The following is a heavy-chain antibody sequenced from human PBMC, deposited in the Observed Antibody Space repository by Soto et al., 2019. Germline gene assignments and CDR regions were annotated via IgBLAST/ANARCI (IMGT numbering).Heavy chain of an antibody. CDR3: VGGQYYFDD. CDR1: GFPFTTYG. Sequence: QVQLVESGGGVVQPGRSLRLSCAASGFPFTTYGMHWVREGPGKGLEWVAVISYDGSNKYYADSVKGRFTISRDNSKNTLYLQMNSLRPENTALYYCVGGQYYFDDLGQGTLVTVSS. CDR2: ISYDGSNK. D-gene: IGHD2-15*01. V-gene: IGHV3-30*03. J-gene: IGHJ4*02.